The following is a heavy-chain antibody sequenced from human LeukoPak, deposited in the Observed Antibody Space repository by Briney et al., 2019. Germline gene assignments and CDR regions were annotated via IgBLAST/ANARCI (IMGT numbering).Heavy chain of an antibody. V-gene: IGHV3-48*01. Sequence: GGSLRLSCAASGFTFSSYSMNWVRQAPGKGLEWVSYISSSSSTIYYADSVKGRFTISRDNAKNSLYLQMNSLRAEDTAVYFCARVRGWYYASDIWGQGTMVTVSS. CDR2: ISSSSSTI. CDR1: GFTFSSYS. CDR3: ARVRGWYYASDI. J-gene: IGHJ3*02. D-gene: IGHD6-19*01.